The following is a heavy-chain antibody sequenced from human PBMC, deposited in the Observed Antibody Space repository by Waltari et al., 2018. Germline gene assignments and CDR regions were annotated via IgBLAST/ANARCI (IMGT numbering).Heavy chain of an antibody. Sequence: QLVESGGDSVKPGGSLRLSCVTSGFTFSNFYMRWVRQAPGKGLEWVASIKQDGSEKYYVDSVKGRFTVSRDNAKNSLYLQMNNLRADDTAVYYCTTLSVTKTSDYWGQGTLVTVSS. J-gene: IGHJ4*02. CDR3: TTLSVTKTSDY. V-gene: IGHV3-7*01. D-gene: IGHD4-4*01. CDR1: GFTFSNFY. CDR2: IKQDGSEK.